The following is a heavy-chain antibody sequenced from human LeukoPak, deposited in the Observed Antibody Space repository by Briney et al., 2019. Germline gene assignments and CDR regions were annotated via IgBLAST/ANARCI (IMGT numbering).Heavy chain of an antibody. CDR2: IYYSGST. J-gene: IGHJ4*02. V-gene: IGHV4-31*11. CDR3: AGDSYGSGENFDY. Sequence: SETLSLTCAVYGGSFSGYYWSWIRQHPGKGLEWIGYIYYSGSTYYNPSLKSRVTISVDTSKNQFSLKLSSVTAADTAVYYCAGDSYGSGENFDYWGQGTLVTVSS. CDR1: GGSFSGYY. D-gene: IGHD3-10*01.